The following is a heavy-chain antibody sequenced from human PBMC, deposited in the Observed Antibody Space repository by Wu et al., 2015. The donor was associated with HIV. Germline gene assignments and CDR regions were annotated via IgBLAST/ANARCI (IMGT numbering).Heavy chain of an antibody. Sequence: QVQLVQSGAEVKKSGSSVKVSCKASGGNLNKHTLAWVRQAPGQVFEWMGGIIPALETTTYAQKFQGRLKITADKSATTVFMEMNNLRPEDTAHYYCATARASVLWCTYVSNPWGLGTLVTVAS. D-gene: IGHD3-16*01. CDR3: ATARASVLWCTYVSNP. CDR2: IIPALETT. J-gene: IGHJ5*02. CDR1: GGNLNKHT. V-gene: IGHV1-69*08.